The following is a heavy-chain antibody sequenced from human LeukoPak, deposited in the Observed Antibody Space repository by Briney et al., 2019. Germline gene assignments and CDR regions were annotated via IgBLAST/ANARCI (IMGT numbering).Heavy chain of an antibody. CDR1: GGSISSSSYY. D-gene: IGHD2/OR15-2a*01. Sequence: PSETLSLTCTVSGGSISSSSYYWGWIRQPPGKGLEWIGSIYYSGSTYYNPSLKSRVTISVDTSKNQFSLKLSSVTAADTAVFYCASFSESDAFDIWGQGTMVTVSS. CDR2: IYYSGST. V-gene: IGHV4-39*07. J-gene: IGHJ3*02. CDR3: ASFSESDAFDI.